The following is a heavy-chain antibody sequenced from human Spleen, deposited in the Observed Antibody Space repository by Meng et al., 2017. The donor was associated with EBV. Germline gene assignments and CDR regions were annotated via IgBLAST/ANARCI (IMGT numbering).Heavy chain of an antibody. CDR2: ISHDGRNT. D-gene: IGHD1-26*01. Sequence: QVQRVESGGGLVPPGGVLGLFCVGSGFSFGGYGLHWVRQAPGKGLEWVSFISHDGRNTDYAESVKGRFAISRDKSKSTMYLEMNNLRPEDTAVYYCARSGGSFDFWGQGTLVTVSS. J-gene: IGHJ4*02. V-gene: IGHV3-30*09. CDR3: ARSGGSFDF. CDR1: GFSFGGYG.